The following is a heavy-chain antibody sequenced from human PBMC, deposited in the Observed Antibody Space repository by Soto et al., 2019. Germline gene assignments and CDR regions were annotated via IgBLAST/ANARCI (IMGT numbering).Heavy chain of an antibody. V-gene: IGHV1-69*01. CDR2: IIPIFGTA. CDR1: GGTFSSYA. D-gene: IGHD3-22*01. J-gene: IGHJ5*02. Sequence: QVQLVQSGAEVKKPGSSVKVSCKASGGTFSSYAISWVRQAPGQGLEWMGGIIPIFGTANYAQKFQGRVTSTADESTSTAYMELSSRRSEDTAVYYCARGSYYYDSSGYQGDWFDPWGQGTLVTVSA. CDR3: ARGSYYYDSSGYQGDWFDP.